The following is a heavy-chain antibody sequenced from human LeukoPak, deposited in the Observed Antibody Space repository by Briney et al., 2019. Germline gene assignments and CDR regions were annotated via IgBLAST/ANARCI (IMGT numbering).Heavy chain of an antibody. CDR3: ARGDPLCGGDGYSPLSSAFDI. V-gene: IGHV3-21*01. CDR1: GFTFSSYS. CDR2: ISSSSSYI. D-gene: IGHD2-21*02. J-gene: IGHJ3*02. Sequence: GGSLRLSCAASGFTFSSYSMNWVRQAPGKGLEWVSSISSSSSYIYYADSVKGRFTISRDNAKNSLYLQMNSLRAEDTAVYYCARGDPLCGGDGYSPLSSAFDIWGQGTMVTVSS.